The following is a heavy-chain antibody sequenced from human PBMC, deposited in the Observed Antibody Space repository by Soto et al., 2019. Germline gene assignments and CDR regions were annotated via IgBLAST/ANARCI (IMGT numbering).Heavy chain of an antibody. CDR1: GGSFSGYY. V-gene: IGHV4-34*01. D-gene: IGHD5-18*01. CDR2: INHSGST. J-gene: IGHJ4*02. Sequence: SKTLSLTCAVYGGSFSGYYWSWIRQPPGKGLEWIGEINHSGSTNYNPSLKSRVTISVDTSKNQFSLKLSSVTAADTAVYYCARGLRTRIQLSGPGDDYWGQGTLVTVSS. CDR3: ARGLRTRIQLSGPGDDY.